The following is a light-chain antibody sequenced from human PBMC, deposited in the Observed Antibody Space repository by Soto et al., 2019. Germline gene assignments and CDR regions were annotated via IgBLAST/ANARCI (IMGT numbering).Light chain of an antibody. V-gene: IGKV2-28*01. J-gene: IGKJ4*01. CDR2: LGS. CDR1: RNLLHSNGYYY. CDR3: AQGLATPFT. Sequence: EIVLTQSPLSLPVTPGEPASISCRSSRNLLHSNGYYYLDWYLQKPGQSPQLLIYLGSNRASWVPDRFSGSGSGTDFTLTISRVEAEDVGVYFCAQGLATPFTFGGGTKVEIK.